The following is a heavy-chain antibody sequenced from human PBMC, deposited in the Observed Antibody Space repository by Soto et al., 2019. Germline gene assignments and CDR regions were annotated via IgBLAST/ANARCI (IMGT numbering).Heavy chain of an antibody. J-gene: IGHJ6*02. D-gene: IGHD3-9*01. V-gene: IGHV4-4*02. CDR3: ARAMGYFDWSHYYYYGMDV. CDR2: LNHRGSA. CDR1: GATGIGTYW. Sequence: SVTLSLPCAVSGATGIGTYWWRWVRQPPGKGQQWIGELNHRGSANYNPSLKSRVTMSLDTSKNQFSLKLSSVTAADTAVYYCARAMGYFDWSHYYYYGMDVWGQATTVTVSS.